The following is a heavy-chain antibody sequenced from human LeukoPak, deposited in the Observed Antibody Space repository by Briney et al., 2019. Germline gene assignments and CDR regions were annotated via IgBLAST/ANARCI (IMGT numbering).Heavy chain of an antibody. CDR1: GDSISSGSYY. CDR3: ASWPFYYGKGGYDY. J-gene: IGHJ4*02. V-gene: IGHV4-61*02. CDR2: TYGRGGS. D-gene: IGHD3-10*01. Sequence: PSETLSLTCTVSGDSISSGSYYWSWIRQPAGKGLEWIGRTYGRGGSNYNPSLKSRVTISIDKSKNQFSLKMNSVTAPDTAVYYCASWPFYYGKGGYDYWGQGTLVTVSS.